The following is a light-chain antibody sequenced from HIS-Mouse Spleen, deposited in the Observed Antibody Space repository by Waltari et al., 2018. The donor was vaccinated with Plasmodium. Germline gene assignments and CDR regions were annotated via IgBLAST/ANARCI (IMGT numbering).Light chain of an antibody. CDR1: SRDVGGYHY. V-gene: IGLV2-8*01. Sequence: QSALTQPPSASGSPGQSVPIPCTGTSRDVGGYHYVSWYHQHPGKAPTLMIYEVSKRPSGVPDRFSGSKSGNTASLTVSGLQAEDEADYYCSSYAGSNNLVFGGGTKLTVL. J-gene: IGLJ2*01. CDR3: SSYAGSNNLV. CDR2: EVS.